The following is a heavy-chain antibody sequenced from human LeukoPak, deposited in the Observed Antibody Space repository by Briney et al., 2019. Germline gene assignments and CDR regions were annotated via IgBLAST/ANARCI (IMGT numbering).Heavy chain of an antibody. CDR3: ARTYNWNVPFDS. J-gene: IGHJ4*02. CDR1: GVSVSGSDW. V-gene: IGHV4-4*02. CDR2: IYHSGNT. D-gene: IGHD1-20*01. Sequence: PSETLSHTCGVSGVSVSGSDWWTWVRQPPGKWLEWIGEIYHSGNTNYNPSLKSRVTISIAKSKNQFSLKLSPVTAADTAIYYCARTYNWNVPFDSWGQGTLVIVSS.